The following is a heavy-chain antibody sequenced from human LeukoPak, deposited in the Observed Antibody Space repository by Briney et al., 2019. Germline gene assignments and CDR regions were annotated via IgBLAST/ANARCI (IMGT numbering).Heavy chain of an antibody. D-gene: IGHD6-19*01. V-gene: IGHV1-24*01. CDR1: GYTLTELS. J-gene: IGHJ4*02. CDR3: ATDFWRAVAGTA. Sequence: ASVRVSCKVSGYTLTELSMHWVRQAPGKGLEWMGGFDTEDGETIYAQKFQGRVTMTEDTSTDTAYMELSSLRSEDTAVYYCATDFWRAVAGTAWGQGTLVTVSS. CDR2: FDTEDGET.